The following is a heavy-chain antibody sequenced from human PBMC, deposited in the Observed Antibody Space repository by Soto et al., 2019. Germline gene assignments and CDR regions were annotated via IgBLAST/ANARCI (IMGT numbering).Heavy chain of an antibody. V-gene: IGHV3-48*04. Sequence: PGGSLRLSCAASGFTFSSYSMNCVRQARGKGLEWVSYISSSSSTIYYGDSVKGRFTISRDNAKDSLYLKMNSLRAEDTAVYYCVRSYHYYDFWGGGSRGGYFYGMDVWGQGTTVTVSS. J-gene: IGHJ6*02. CDR3: VRSYHYYDFWGGGSRGGYFYGMDV. CDR2: ISSSSSTI. CDR1: GFTFSSYS. D-gene: IGHD3-3*01.